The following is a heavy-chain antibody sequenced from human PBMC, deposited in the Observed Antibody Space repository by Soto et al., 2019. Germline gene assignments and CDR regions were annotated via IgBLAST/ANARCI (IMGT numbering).Heavy chain of an antibody. Sequence: GGSLRLSCAASGFPFSDYYMNWVRQAPGKGLEWVSGISGSGDSTYYADSVKGRFTVSRDNSKNTLYLQMNSLRAEDTAVFYCAKERSSGWSFDYWGQGTLVTVSS. D-gene: IGHD6-19*01. V-gene: IGHV3-23*01. CDR2: ISGSGDST. J-gene: IGHJ4*02. CDR1: GFPFSDYY. CDR3: AKERSSGWSFDY.